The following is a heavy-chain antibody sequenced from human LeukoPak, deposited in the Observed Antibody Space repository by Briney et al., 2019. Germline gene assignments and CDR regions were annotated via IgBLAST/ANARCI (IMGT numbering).Heavy chain of an antibody. CDR1: GFIFRNYG. CDR3: VKDTGRGDF. J-gene: IGHJ4*02. V-gene: IGHV3-30*02. D-gene: IGHD1-14*01. Sequence: GGSLRLSCAACGFIFRNYGMHWVRQAPGKGLEWVAFPRNDESEVFYADSVKGRFIISRDNSKNTPYLQMSSLRDEDTAVYYCVKDTGRGDFWGQGTQVTVSS. CDR2: PRNDESEV.